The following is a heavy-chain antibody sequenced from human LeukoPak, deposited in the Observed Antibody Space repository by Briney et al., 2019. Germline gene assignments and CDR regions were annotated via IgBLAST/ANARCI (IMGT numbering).Heavy chain of an antibody. J-gene: IGHJ4*02. CDR2: IIPMFGTA. V-gene: IGHV1-69*06. CDR1: GGTFSSYA. Sequence: ASVKVSCKASGGTFSSYAIGWVRQAPGQGLEWMGGIIPMFGTANYAQKFQGRVTITADKSTSTAYMELSSLRSEDTAVYYCARDPPGRPYSSSSYGWGQGTLVTVSS. D-gene: IGHD6-6*01. CDR3: ARDPPGRPYSSSSYG.